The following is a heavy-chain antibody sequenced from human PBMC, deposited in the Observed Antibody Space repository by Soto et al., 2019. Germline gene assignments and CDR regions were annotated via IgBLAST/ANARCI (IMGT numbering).Heavy chain of an antibody. CDR1: GFSLSTGGVG. CDR2: IYWDDDK. D-gene: IGHD6-13*01. Sequence: QLTLKESGPALVKPTQTLTLTCAFSGFSLSTGGVGVGWIRQPPGKALEWLALIYWDDDKRYSPSLKSRLTITKDTSRNQVVLTMTNMDPVDTATYYCAHTIKSSSWYYYYYGMDVWGQGTTVTVSS. J-gene: IGHJ6*02. CDR3: AHTIKSSSWYYYYYGMDV. V-gene: IGHV2-5*02.